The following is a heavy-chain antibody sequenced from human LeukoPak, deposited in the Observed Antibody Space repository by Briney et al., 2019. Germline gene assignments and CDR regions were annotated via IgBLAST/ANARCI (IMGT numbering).Heavy chain of an antibody. CDR1: GYTFTSYY. J-gene: IGHJ5*02. CDR2: INPNSGGT. Sequence: ASVKVSCKASGYTFTSYYMHWVRQAPGQGLEWMGWINPNSGGTNYAQKFQGRVTMTRDTSISTAYMELSRLRSDDTAVYYCARDRSCSGGSCYIWFDPWGQGTLVTVSS. D-gene: IGHD2-15*01. CDR3: ARDRSCSGGSCYIWFDP. V-gene: IGHV1-2*02.